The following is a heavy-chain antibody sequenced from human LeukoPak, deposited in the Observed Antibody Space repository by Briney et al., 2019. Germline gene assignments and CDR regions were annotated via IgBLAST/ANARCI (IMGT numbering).Heavy chain of an antibody. D-gene: IGHD1-26*01. CDR1: GFTFSIYV. V-gene: IGHV3-23*01. J-gene: IGHJ4*02. CDR3: ARMSGSHLDY. CDR2: ISGSGGST. Sequence: GGSLRLSCAASGFTFSIYVMNWVRQAPGKGLEWVSGISGSGGSTYYADSVKGRFTISRDNSKNTLYLQMNTLRAEDTAVYYCARMSGSHLDYWGQGTLVTVSS.